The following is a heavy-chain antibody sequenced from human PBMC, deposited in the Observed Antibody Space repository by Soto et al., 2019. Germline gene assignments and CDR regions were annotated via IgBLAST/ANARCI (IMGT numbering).Heavy chain of an antibody. J-gene: IGHJ4*02. V-gene: IGHV3-53*01. D-gene: IGHD2-21*01. Sequence: EVQLVESGGGLIQPGGSLRLSCAASGFTVSSNYMSWVRQAPGKGLEWDSVIYSGGSTYYADSVKGRFTISRDNSKNTLYLQMNSLRAEDTAVYYCARGGLGIEYYFDYWGQGTLVTVSS. CDR2: IYSGGST. CDR1: GFTVSSNY. CDR3: ARGGLGIEYYFDY.